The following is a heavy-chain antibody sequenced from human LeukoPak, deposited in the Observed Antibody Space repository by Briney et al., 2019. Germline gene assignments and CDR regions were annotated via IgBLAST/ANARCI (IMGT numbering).Heavy chain of an antibody. D-gene: IGHD3-3*01. J-gene: IGHJ4*02. V-gene: IGHV4-34*01. CDR3: ARGLNDSWTGENY. CDR2: INHSGST. Sequence: SETLSLTCAVYDGSFSGYYWSWIRQPPGKWLEWIGEINHSGSTNYNPSLKSRVTISLDTSKSQFSLKVRYVTAADTAVYYCARGLNDSWTGENYWGQGTLVTVSS. CDR1: DGSFSGYY.